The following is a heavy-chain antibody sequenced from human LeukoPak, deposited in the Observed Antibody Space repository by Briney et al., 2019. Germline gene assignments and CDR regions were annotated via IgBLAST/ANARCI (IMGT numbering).Heavy chain of an antibody. D-gene: IGHD3-10*01. CDR2: LSYIGST. V-gene: IGHV4-39*02. CDR1: GGSISSYF. CDR3: ARELPETMVRGVIIYYYYYMDV. Sequence: SETLSLTCTVSGGSISSYFWGWIRQPPGKGLEWIGHLSYIGSTYYKSSLKSRVTISVDTSKNQFSLKLTSVTAADTAVYYCARELPETMVRGVIIYYYYYMDVWGKGTTVTISS. J-gene: IGHJ6*03.